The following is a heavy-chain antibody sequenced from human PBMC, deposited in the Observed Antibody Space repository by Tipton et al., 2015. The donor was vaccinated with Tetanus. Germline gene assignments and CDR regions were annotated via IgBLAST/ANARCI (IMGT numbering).Heavy chain of an antibody. CDR1: GASISSGGYF. Sequence: LRLSCSVSGASISSGGYFWNWIRHHPGKGLEWLAYVSYRGRNNSNSSLKSRITISQDTSKNQFSLRLTSGTAADTAVYYCARANNELPKKGPFDTWGQGSLVIVSS. D-gene: IGHD1-1*01. CDR2: VSYRGRN. V-gene: IGHV4-61*08. J-gene: IGHJ4*02. CDR3: ARANNELPKKGPFDT.